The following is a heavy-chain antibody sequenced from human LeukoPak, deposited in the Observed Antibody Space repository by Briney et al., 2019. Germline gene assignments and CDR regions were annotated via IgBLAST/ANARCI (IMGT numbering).Heavy chain of an antibody. V-gene: IGHV4-34*01. J-gene: IGHJ4*02. CDR3: ARPQWRKADY. CDR2: INHSGST. CDR1: GGSFSGYY. Sequence: SETLSPTCAVYGGSFSGYYWNWIRQPPGKGLEWIGEINHSGSTNYNPSLKSRVTISVDTSKNQFSLKLSSVTAADTAVYYCARPQWRKADYWGQGTLVTVSS. D-gene: IGHD6-19*01.